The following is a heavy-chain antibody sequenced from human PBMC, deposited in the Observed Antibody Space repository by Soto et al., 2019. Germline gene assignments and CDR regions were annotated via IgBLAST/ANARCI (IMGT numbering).Heavy chain of an antibody. J-gene: IGHJ4*02. Sequence: SAEVSWEEWGASFSSYAISWVRQAPGQGLEWMGGIIPIFGTANYAQKFQGRVTITADESTSTAYMELTAADTAVYYCAKLWRHWGQGTLVPGSS. CDR3: AKLWRH. CDR1: GASFSSYA. D-gene: IGHD2-21*01. V-gene: IGHV1-69*13. CDR2: IIPIFGTA.